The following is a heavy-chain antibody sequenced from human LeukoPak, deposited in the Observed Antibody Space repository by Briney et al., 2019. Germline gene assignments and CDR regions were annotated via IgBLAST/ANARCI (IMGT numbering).Heavy chain of an antibody. D-gene: IGHD4-17*01. CDR2: ISGSGNNT. J-gene: IGHJ4*02. Sequence: GGSLRLSCAASRFTFNIYGMAWVRQAPGKGLEWVSAISGSGNNTDYADSVKGRFTISRDNSKNTLYLQMNSLRVEDTAVYYCAKPRFPYFDYWGQGTLVTVSS. CDR3: AKPRFPYFDY. CDR1: RFTFNIYG. V-gene: IGHV3-23*01.